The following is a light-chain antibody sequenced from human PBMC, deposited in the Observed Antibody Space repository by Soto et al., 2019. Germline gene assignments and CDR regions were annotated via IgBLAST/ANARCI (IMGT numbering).Light chain of an antibody. V-gene: IGKV3-20*01. Sequence: EILFTQSPGTLSLSPGERATLSCRASQSVSNNYLAWYQQRPGEAPRLLIYGASNRATGIPDRLSGGGSGTDFTLTIRRLEPEDFAVYYCQQYGSSGTFGQGTKVDIK. CDR1: QSVSNNY. J-gene: IGKJ1*01. CDR3: QQYGSSGT. CDR2: GAS.